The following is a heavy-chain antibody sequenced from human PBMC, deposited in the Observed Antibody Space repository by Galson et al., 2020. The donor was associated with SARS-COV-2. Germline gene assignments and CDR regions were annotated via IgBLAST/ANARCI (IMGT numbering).Heavy chain of an antibody. CDR2: IIPIFGTA. D-gene: IGHD3-10*01. V-gene: IGHV1-69*13. Sequence: SVKVSCKASGGTFSSYAISWVRQAPGQGLEWMGGIIPIFGTANYAQKFQGRVTITADESTSTAYMELSSLRSEDTAVYYCARQIIGFGELEGGAGYYFDYWGQGTLVTVSS. J-gene: IGHJ4*02. CDR1: GGTFSSYA. CDR3: ARQIIGFGELEGGAGYYFDY.